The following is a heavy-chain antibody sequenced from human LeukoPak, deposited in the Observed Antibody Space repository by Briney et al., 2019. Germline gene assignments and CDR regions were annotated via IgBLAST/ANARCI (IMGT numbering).Heavy chain of an antibody. Sequence: SETLSLTCTVSGGSISSYYWSWIRQPAGKGLEWIGRIYTSGSTNYNPSLKSRVTISVDTSKNQFSLKVTSVTAADTAVYYCVRLSVVSPHRYFDFWGRGTLVTVSS. V-gene: IGHV4-4*07. J-gene: IGHJ2*01. CDR3: VRLSVVSPHRYFDF. CDR2: IYTSGST. CDR1: GGSISSYY. D-gene: IGHD4-23*01.